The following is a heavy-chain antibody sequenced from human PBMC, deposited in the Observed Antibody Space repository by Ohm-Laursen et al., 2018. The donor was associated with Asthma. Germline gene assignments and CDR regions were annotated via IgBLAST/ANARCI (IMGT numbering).Heavy chain of an antibody. CDR2: INHLGST. D-gene: IGHD3-22*01. CDR3: ARLLISSAYYENWYFDL. Sequence: GTLSLTCAVSGWSLSGYNWTWNRPSPGKGLVWIGEINHLGSTNYNPSLKTRVTISVDTSKNQFSLRLSSVTAADTAVYYCARLLISSAYYENWYFDLWGRGTLVTVSS. V-gene: IGHV4-34*01. CDR1: GWSLSGYN. J-gene: IGHJ2*01.